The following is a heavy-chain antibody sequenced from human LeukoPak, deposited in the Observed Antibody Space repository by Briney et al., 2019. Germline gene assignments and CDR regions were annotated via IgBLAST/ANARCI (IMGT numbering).Heavy chain of an antibody. Sequence: SETLSLTCTVSGGSISSYYWSWIRQPPGKGLEWIGYIYYSGSTNYNPSLKSRVTISVDTSKNQFSLKLSSVTAADTVVYYCASSRGTTSFDYWGQGTLVTVSS. J-gene: IGHJ4*02. CDR3: ASSRGTTSFDY. V-gene: IGHV4-59*08. CDR1: GGSISSYY. D-gene: IGHD1-1*01. CDR2: IYYSGST.